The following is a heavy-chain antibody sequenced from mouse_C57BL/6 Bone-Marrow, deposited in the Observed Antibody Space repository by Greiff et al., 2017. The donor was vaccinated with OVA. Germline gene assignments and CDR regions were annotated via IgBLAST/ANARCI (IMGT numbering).Heavy chain of an antibody. CDR3: ARRGNWDGVSLAY. J-gene: IGHJ3*01. CDR2: IYPRSGNT. Sequence: VKLMESGAELARPGASVKLSCKASGYTFTSYGISWVKQRTGQGLEWIGEIYPRSGNTYYNEKFKGKATLTADKSSSTAYMGLRSLTSEDSAVYFCARRGNWDGVSLAYWGQGTLVTVSA. D-gene: IGHD4-1*01. V-gene: IGHV1-81*01. CDR1: GYTFTSYG.